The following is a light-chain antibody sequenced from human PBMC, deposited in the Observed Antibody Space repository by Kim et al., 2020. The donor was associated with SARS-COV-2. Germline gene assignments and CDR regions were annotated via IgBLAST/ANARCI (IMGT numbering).Light chain of an antibody. Sequence: SSELTQDPAVSVALGQTVRITCQGDSLRSYYATWYQQKPGQAPILVIYGKNNRPSGIQDRFSGSTSGNTASLTITGTQAGDEADYYCNSRDSNDNVVFGGGTKVTVL. J-gene: IGLJ2*01. CDR1: SLRSYY. CDR2: GKN. V-gene: IGLV3-19*01. CDR3: NSRDSNDNVV.